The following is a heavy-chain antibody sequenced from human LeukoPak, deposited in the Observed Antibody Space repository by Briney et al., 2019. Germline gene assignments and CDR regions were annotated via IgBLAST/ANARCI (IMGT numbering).Heavy chain of an antibody. J-gene: IGHJ3*02. CDR3: ARGASGSYYGTAFDI. CDR1: GFTFSSYA. Sequence: GGSLRLSCAASGFTFSSYAMHWVRQAPGKGLGWVAVISYDGSNKYYADSVKGRFTISRDNSKNTLYLQMNSLRAEDTAVYYCARGASGSYYGTAFDIWGQGTMVTVSS. V-gene: IGHV3-30*04. D-gene: IGHD1-26*01. CDR2: ISYDGSNK.